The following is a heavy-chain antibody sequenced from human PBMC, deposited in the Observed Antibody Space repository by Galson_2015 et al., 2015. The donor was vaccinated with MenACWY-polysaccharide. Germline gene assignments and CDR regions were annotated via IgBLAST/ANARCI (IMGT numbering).Heavy chain of an antibody. J-gene: IGHJ4*02. CDR1: GFTFSNFW. CDR2: INQDGREV. CDR3: ARYVTTGGQIRYFDY. V-gene: IGHV3-7*01. Sequence: SLRLSCAAAGFTFSNFWMSWVRQAPGTGLEWVANINQDGREVYYVDSVKGRFAISRDNPKNSLYLQMNSLRPEDTAVYYCARYVTTGGQIRYFDYWGQGALVTVSS. D-gene: IGHD3-22*01.